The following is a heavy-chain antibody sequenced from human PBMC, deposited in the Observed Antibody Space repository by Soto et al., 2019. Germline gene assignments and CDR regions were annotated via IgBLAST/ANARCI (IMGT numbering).Heavy chain of an antibody. CDR1: GLNLSHPW. J-gene: IGHJ4*02. CDR3: TTGIYYDILTGYHNVAY. V-gene: IGHV3-15*01. CDR2: IKSNTDGGTA. D-gene: IGHD3-9*01. Sequence: GGSLRLSCAASGLNLSHPWMTWVRQAAGKGLEWVGCIKSNTDGGTADYAAPVKGRFTISRDDSKNTVYLQMNSLKTEDTAVYYCTTGIYYDILTGYHNVAYWGQGTLVTVSS.